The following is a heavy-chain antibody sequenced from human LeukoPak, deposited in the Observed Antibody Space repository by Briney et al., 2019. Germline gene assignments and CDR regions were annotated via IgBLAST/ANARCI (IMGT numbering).Heavy chain of an antibody. V-gene: IGHV4-4*07. D-gene: IGHD3-22*01. CDR2: IYTSGST. CDR3: ARAPSNYYDSSGYPDV. Sequence: SETLSLTCTVSGGSISSYYWSWIRQPAGKGLEWIGRIYTSGSTNYNPSLKSRVTMSVDTSKNQFSLKLSSVTAADTAVYYRARAPSNYYDSSGYPDVWGQGTTVTVSS. J-gene: IGHJ6*02. CDR1: GGSISSYY.